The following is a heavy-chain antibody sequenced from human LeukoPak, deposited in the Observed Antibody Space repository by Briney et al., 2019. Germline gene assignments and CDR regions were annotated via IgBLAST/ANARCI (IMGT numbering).Heavy chain of an antibody. CDR3: ARDSTSAAISWFDP. D-gene: IGHD2-2*01. J-gene: IGHJ5*02. CDR2: FDPEDGEA. Sequence: ASVKVSCKVSGYTLTELSMHWVRQAPGKGLEWMGGFDPEDGEAIYAQKFQGRVTITADKSTSTAYMELSSLRSEDTAVYYCARDSTSAAISWFDPWGQGTLVTVSS. CDR1: GYTLTELS. V-gene: IGHV1-24*01.